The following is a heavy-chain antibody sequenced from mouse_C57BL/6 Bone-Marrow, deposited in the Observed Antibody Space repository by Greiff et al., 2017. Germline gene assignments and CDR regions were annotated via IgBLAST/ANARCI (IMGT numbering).Heavy chain of an antibody. D-gene: IGHD2-2*01. CDR1: GFSLTSYG. V-gene: IGHV2-2*01. Sequence: VKLVESGPGLVQPSQSLSITCTVSGFSLTSYGVHWVRQSPGKGLEWLGVIWSGGSTDYNAAFISRLSISKDNSKSQVFFKMNSLQADDTAIYYCASHGYDRAWFAYWGQGTLVTVSA. CDR3: ASHGYDRAWFAY. J-gene: IGHJ3*01. CDR2: IWSGGST.